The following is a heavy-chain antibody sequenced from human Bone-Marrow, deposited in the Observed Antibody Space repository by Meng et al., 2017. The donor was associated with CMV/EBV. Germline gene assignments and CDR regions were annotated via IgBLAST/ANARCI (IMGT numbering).Heavy chain of an antibody. D-gene: IGHD5-24*01. V-gene: IGHV3-30-3*01. CDR3: ARDLESLYFDY. CDR1: GFTFSSYA. Sequence: GGVGVRPGRSRGPSFAASGFTFSSYAMDWVRQAPGKGLEWVAVISYDGSNKYYADSVKGRFTISRDNSKNTLYLQMNSLRAEDTAVYYCARDLESLYFDYWGQGTLVTVSS. CDR2: ISYDGSNK. J-gene: IGHJ4*02.